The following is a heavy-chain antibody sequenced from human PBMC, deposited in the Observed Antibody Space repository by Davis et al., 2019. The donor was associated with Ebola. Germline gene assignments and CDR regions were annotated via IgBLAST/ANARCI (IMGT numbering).Heavy chain of an antibody. Sequence: GESLKISCAASGFTFSSYAMSWVRQAPGKGLEWVSAISGSGGSTYYADSVKGRFTISRDNSKNTLYLQMNSLRAEDTAVYYCAKDIRKYSSGDFDYWGQGTLVTVSS. J-gene: IGHJ4*02. CDR3: AKDIRKYSSGDFDY. V-gene: IGHV3-23*01. D-gene: IGHD6-19*01. CDR2: ISGSGGST. CDR1: GFTFSSYA.